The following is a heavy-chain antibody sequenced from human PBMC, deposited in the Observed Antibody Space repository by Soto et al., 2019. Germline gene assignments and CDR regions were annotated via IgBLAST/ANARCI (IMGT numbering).Heavy chain of an antibody. J-gene: IGHJ4*02. CDR2: MSYDETKK. CDR1: GFSLSSYA. V-gene: IGHV3-30*18. Sequence: QVQLVESGGGVVQPGGSLRLSCATSGFSLSSYAMHWVRQAPGKGLEWVALMSYDETKKYYADSVKGRFTISRDTSKNTLFLQMNILRVEDTAVYYCAKDRRDGDFMHILVVDFWGQGALVTVSS. CDR3: AKDRRDGDFMHILVVDF. D-gene: IGHD2-15*01.